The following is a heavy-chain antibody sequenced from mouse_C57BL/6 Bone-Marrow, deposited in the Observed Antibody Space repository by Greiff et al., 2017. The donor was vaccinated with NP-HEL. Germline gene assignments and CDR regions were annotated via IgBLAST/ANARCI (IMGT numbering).Heavy chain of an antibody. J-gene: IGHJ2*01. CDR2: IDPENGDT. CDR1: GFNIKDDY. V-gene: IGHV14-4*01. CDR3: TRAPFCDY. Sequence: VQLKQSGAELVRPGASVKLSCTASGFNIKDDYMHWVKQRPEQGLEWIGWIDPENGDTEYASKVQGKAPITADTSSNTAYLQLSSLTSEDTAVYYCTRAPFCDYWGQGTTLTVSS.